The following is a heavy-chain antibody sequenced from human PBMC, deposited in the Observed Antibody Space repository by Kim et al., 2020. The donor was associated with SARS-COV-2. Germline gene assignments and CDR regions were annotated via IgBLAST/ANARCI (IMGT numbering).Heavy chain of an antibody. CDR2: IIPIFGTA. Sequence: SVKVSCKASGGTFSSYAISWVRQAPGQGLEWMGGIIPIFGTANYAQKFQGRVTITADESTSTAYMELSSLRSEDTAVYYCARDSEGLLLWFGELPKGHYYGMDVWGQGTTVTVSS. CDR1: GGTFSSYA. CDR3: ARDSEGLLLWFGELPKGHYYGMDV. J-gene: IGHJ6*02. V-gene: IGHV1-69*13. D-gene: IGHD3-10*01.